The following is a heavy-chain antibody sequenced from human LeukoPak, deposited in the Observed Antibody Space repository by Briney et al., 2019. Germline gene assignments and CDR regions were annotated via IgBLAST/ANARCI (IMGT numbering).Heavy chain of an antibody. CDR2: IYTSGST. D-gene: IGHD6-13*01. CDR3: ARHSSSWYSGFDY. CDR1: GGSMSSYY. V-gene: IGHV4-4*09. J-gene: IGHJ4*02. Sequence: PSETLSLTCTVSGGSMSSYYWSWIRQPPGKGLEWIGYIYTSGSTNYNPSLKSRVTISVDTSKNQFSLKLSSVTAADTAVYYCARHSSSWYSGFDYWGQGILVTVSS.